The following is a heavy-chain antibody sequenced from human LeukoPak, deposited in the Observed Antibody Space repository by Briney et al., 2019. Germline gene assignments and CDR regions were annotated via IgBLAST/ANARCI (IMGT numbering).Heavy chain of an antibody. CDR1: GFTFSSYW. J-gene: IGHJ4*02. V-gene: IGHV3-7*01. Sequence: PGGSLRLSCAASGFTFSSYWMSWVRQAPGKGLEWVANIKPDGGEKYYADSVKGRFTISRDNSKSTLYLQMNSLRAEDTAIYYCAKGRDFHFDYWGQGILVTVSS. CDR3: AKGRDFHFDY. CDR2: IKPDGGEK.